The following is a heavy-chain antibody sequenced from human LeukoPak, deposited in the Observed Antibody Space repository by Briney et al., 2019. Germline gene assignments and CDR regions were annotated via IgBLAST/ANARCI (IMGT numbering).Heavy chain of an antibody. V-gene: IGHV4-59*08. Sequence: SETLSLTCTVSGGSISSYYWSWIRQPPGKGLEWIGYIYYSGSTNYNPSLKSRVTVSVDTSKNQFSLKLSSVTAADTAVYYCARQGYSYGNFDYWGQGTLVTVSS. CDR3: ARQGYSYGNFDY. CDR2: IYYSGST. D-gene: IGHD5-18*01. CDR1: GGSISSYY. J-gene: IGHJ4*02.